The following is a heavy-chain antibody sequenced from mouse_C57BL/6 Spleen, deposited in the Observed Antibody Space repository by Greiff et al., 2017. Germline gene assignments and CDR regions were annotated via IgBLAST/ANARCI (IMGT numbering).Heavy chain of an antibody. CDR1: GYSFTGYY. V-gene: IGHV1-31*01. CDR2: IYPYNGVS. CDR3: ARGYDYDVGYARDY. Sequence: VQLQQPGPELVKPGASVKISCKASGYSFTGYYMHWVKQSHGNILDWIGYIYPYNGVSRYNQKFKGKATLTVDKSSSTAYMELRSLTSEDSAVYYCARGYDYDVGYARDYWGQGTSVTVSS. D-gene: IGHD2-4*01. J-gene: IGHJ4*01.